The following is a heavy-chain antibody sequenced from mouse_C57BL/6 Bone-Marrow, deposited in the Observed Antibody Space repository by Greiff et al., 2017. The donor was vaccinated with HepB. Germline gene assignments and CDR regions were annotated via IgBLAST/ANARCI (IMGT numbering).Heavy chain of an antibody. CDR3: ARHLTTVVAPFAY. Sequence: EVKVEESGGGLVQPGGSLKLSCAASGFTFSDYYMYWVRQTPEKRLEWVAYISNGGGSTYYPDTVKGRFTISRDNAKNTLYLQMSRLKSEDTAMYYCARHLTTVVAPFAYWGQGTLVTVSA. CDR2: ISNGGGST. CDR1: GFTFSDYY. D-gene: IGHD1-1*01. V-gene: IGHV5-12*01. J-gene: IGHJ3*01.